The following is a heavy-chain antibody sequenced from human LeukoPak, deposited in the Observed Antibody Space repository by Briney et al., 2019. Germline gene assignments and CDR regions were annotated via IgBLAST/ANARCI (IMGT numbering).Heavy chain of an antibody. CDR2: IYYSGST. D-gene: IGHD3-10*01. Sequence: PSETLSLTCTVSGGSISSSSYYWGWIRQPPGKGLEWIGSIYYSGSTYYNPSLKSRVTISVDTSKNQFSLKLSSVTAADTAVYYCAGDYYGSGIIGYWGQGALVTVSS. V-gene: IGHV4-39*07. J-gene: IGHJ4*02. CDR3: AGDYYGSGIIGY. CDR1: GGSISSSSYY.